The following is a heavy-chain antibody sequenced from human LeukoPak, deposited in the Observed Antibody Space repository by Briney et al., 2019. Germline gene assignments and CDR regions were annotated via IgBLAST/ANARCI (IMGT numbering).Heavy chain of an antibody. CDR1: GFTFSNHG. D-gene: IGHD2-21*02. CDR2: ISPSGDIR. Sequence: GGSLRLSCAASGFTFSNHGMNWVRQAPGKGLEWVSGISPSGDIRYYADSVKGRFTISRDNSKNTLYLQMNTLRAEDTAVYYCAKGVVVVTAMNYFDYWGQGSLVTVSS. V-gene: IGHV3-23*01. CDR3: AKGVVVVTAMNYFDY. J-gene: IGHJ4*02.